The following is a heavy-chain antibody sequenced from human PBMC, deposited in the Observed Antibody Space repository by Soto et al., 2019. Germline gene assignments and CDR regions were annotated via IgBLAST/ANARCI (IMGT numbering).Heavy chain of an antibody. J-gene: IGHJ5*02. CDR1: GGSISSSSYY. V-gene: IGHV4-39*01. D-gene: IGHD3-9*01. Sequence: QLQLQESGPGLVKPSETLSLTCTVSGGSISSSSYYWGWIRQPPGKGLEWIGSIYYSGSTYYNPSLKSRVTISVDTSKNQFSLKLSSVTAADTAVYYCARRLDIFEWTFDPWGQGTLVTVSS. CDR3: ARRLDIFEWTFDP. CDR2: IYYSGST.